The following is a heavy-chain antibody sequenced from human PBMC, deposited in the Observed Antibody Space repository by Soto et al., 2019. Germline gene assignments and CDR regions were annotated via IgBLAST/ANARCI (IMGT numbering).Heavy chain of an antibody. V-gene: IGHV3-72*01. CDR3: TVWGLGNDFGAA. J-gene: IGHJ4*02. Sequence: EVQLVESGGGLVQPGGSLRLSCAASGFTFSDHYMDWVRQAPGKGLEWVGRSKNKADSYTTEYAASVKGRFTISRDRSKNSLYLQMNSLKTEDTAVYYCTVWGLGNDFGAAWGKGILVTVSS. D-gene: IGHD3-16*01. CDR2: SKNKADSYTT. CDR1: GFTFSDHY.